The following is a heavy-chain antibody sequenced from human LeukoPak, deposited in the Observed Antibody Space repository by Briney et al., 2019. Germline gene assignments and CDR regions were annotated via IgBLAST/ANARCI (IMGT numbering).Heavy chain of an antibody. D-gene: IGHD3-10*01. CDR3: AKSRYGSGSYDPEADY. J-gene: IGHJ4*02. V-gene: IGHV3-23*01. CDR2: ISGSGGST. Sequence: QPGGSLRLSCAASGFTFSSYGMHWVRQAPGKGLEWVSAISGSGGSTYYADSVKGRFTISRDNSKNTLYLQMNSLRAEDTAVYYCAKSRYGSGSYDPEADYWGQGTLVTVSS. CDR1: GFTFSSYG.